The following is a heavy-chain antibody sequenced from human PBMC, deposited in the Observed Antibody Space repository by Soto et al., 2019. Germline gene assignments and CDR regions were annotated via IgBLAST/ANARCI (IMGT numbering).Heavy chain of an antibody. J-gene: IGHJ5*02. CDR1: GYTFTSYD. V-gene: IGHV1-8*01. CDR3: ARVYRGALGWFDP. Sequence: QVQLVQSGAEVKKPGASVKVSCTASGYTFTSYDINWVRQATAQGLEWMGWMNPNSGNTGSAQKFQGRVTMTRNTSISTAYMELSSLRSEDTAVYYCARVYRGALGWFDPWGQGTLVTVSS. CDR2: MNPNSGNT. D-gene: IGHD3-10*01.